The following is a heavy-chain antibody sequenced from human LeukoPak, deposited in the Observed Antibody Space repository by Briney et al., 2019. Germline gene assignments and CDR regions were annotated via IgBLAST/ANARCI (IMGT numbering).Heavy chain of an antibody. CDR1: NYSISTDYY. Sequence: SETLSLTCTVSNYSISTDYYWGWIRQPPGKGLEWIGSINHYGSTFYNSSLRSRVTISVDTSKNQFSLKLSSVTAADTAVYYCARGNGYCSGGSCGGWFDPWGQGILVTVSS. CDR3: ARGNGYCSGGSCGGWFDP. D-gene: IGHD2-15*01. V-gene: IGHV4-38-2*02. J-gene: IGHJ5*02. CDR2: INHYGST.